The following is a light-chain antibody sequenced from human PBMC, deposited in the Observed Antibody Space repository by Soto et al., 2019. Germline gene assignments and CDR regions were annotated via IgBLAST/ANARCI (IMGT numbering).Light chain of an antibody. CDR1: SSDVGGYNY. Sequence: QSALTQPASVSGSPGQSITITCTGTSSDVGGYNYVSWYQQHPGKAPKPMIYEVSNRPSGASNRFSGSKSGNTASLTISGLQAEDEADYYCSSYTGSSTLVVFGGGTKLTVL. CDR2: EVS. V-gene: IGLV2-14*01. J-gene: IGLJ2*01. CDR3: SSYTGSSTLVV.